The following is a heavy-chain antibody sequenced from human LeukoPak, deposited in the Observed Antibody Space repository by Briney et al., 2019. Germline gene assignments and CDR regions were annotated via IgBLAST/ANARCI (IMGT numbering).Heavy chain of an antibody. D-gene: IGHD3-22*01. J-gene: IGHJ4*02. V-gene: IGHV1-69*01. CDR3: ARDSSGYYHFDY. Sequence: SVKVSCKASGGTFSSYAISWVRQAPGQGLEWMGGIIPIFGTANYAQKLQGRVTITPDEPTSTAYMELSSLRSEDTAVYYCARDSSGYYHFDYWGQGTLVTVSS. CDR1: GGTFSSYA. CDR2: IIPIFGTA.